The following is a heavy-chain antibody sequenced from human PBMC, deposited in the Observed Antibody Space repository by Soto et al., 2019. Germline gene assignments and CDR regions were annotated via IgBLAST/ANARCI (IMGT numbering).Heavy chain of an antibody. Sequence: PXXTLSLRCTVAGGSMSNYYWRWIRQPPGKGLEWIGYIYYSGSTNYNPSLKSRVTISVDTSKNQFSLKLSSVTAADTAVHYCARHNFVVPAAMSWFDPWGQGTLVTV. J-gene: IGHJ5*02. CDR1: GGSMSNYY. CDR3: ARHNFVVPAAMSWFDP. D-gene: IGHD2-2*01. CDR2: IYYSGST. V-gene: IGHV4-59*08.